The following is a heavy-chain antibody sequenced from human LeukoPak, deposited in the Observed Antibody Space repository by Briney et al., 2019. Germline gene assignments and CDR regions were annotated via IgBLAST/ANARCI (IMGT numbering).Heavy chain of an antibody. V-gene: IGHV4-34*01. CDR3: ARGVRSSIYSYGFMNY. J-gene: IGHJ4*02. CDR2: INHSGST. CDR1: GRSFSGYY. D-gene: IGHD5-18*01. Sequence: SETLSLTCAVYGRSFSGYYWSWIRQPPGKGLEWIGEINHSGSTNYNPSLKSRVTISVDTSKNQFSLKLSSVTAADTAVYYCARGVRSSIYSYGFMNYWGQGTLVTVSS.